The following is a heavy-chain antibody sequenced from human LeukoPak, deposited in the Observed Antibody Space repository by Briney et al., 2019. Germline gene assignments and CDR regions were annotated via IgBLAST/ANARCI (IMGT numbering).Heavy chain of an antibody. V-gene: IGHV1-8*01. Sequence: ASVKVSCKASGYTFISHDINWVRQAPGQGLEWMGWMNPDTGNTGYAQKFQGRVTMTSNTSMSTAYMELSSLRSEDTAVYYCARGALGGRALLNCWGQGTLVAVSS. CDR1: GYTFISHD. CDR2: MNPDTGNT. J-gene: IGHJ4*02. CDR3: ARGALGGRALLNC. D-gene: IGHD1-26*01.